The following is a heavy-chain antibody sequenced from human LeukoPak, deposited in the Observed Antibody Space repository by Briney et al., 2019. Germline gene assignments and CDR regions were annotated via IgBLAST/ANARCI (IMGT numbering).Heavy chain of an antibody. CDR3: ARKYYDILTGYSAYYYYYYMDV. V-gene: IGHV1-18*01. Sequence: ASVKVSRKASGYTFTSYGISWVRQAPGQGLEWMGWISAYNGNTNYAQKLQGRVTMTTDTSTSTAYMELRSLRSDDTAVYYCARKYYDILTGYSAYYYYYYMDVWGKGTTVTVSS. J-gene: IGHJ6*03. CDR2: ISAYNGNT. D-gene: IGHD3-9*01. CDR1: GYTFTSYG.